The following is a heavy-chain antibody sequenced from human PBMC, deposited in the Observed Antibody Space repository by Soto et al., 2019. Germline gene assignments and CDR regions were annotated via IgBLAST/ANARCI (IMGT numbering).Heavy chain of an antibody. V-gene: IGHV3-30*18. CDR2: ISYDGNNK. CDR1: GITFSTFG. J-gene: IGHJ6*02. D-gene: IGHD4-17*01. Sequence: QLVESGGGVVPPGASLRLSCAASGITFSTFGMHWVRQTPGKGLEWVAVISYDGNNKVYADSVKGRFTISRDNFKNTVDLVMNNLKVDDTAVYYCAKDLQAYGDYDYYCYGLDVWGQGATVSVSS. CDR3: AKDLQAYGDYDYYCYGLDV.